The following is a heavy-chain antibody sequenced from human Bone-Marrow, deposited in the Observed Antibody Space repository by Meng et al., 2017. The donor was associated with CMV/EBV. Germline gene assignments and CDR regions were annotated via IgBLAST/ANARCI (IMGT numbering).Heavy chain of an antibody. CDR3: AKAGGTAARESYYYYGMDV. Sequence: GESLKISCAASGFTFRSYSMNWVRQAPGKGLEWVSSISSTSNYIYYADSVKGRVTISRDNAKNSLFLQMNSLRAEDTALYYCAKAGGTAARESYYYYGMDVWGQGTTVTVSS. J-gene: IGHJ6*02. CDR2: ISSTSNYI. V-gene: IGHV3-21*04. CDR1: GFTFRSYS. D-gene: IGHD2-2*01.